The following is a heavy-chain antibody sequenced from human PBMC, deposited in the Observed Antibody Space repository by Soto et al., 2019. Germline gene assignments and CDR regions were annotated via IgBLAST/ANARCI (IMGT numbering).Heavy chain of an antibody. Sequence: QVQLVQSGAEVKKPGASVKVSCKASGYTFTSYAMHWVRQAPGQRREWMGWINAGNGNTKYSQKFQGRVTITRDTSASTAYMELSSLRSEDTAVYYCARGIDDYGDYVQAFDIWGQGTMVTVSS. V-gene: IGHV1-3*01. CDR2: INAGNGNT. D-gene: IGHD4-17*01. CDR1: GYTFTSYA. J-gene: IGHJ3*02. CDR3: ARGIDDYGDYVQAFDI.